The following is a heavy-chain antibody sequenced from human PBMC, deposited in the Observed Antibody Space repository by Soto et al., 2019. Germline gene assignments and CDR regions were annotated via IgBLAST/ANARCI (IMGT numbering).Heavy chain of an antibody. D-gene: IGHD6-19*01. CDR3: ARGSYYSGWV. J-gene: IGHJ4*02. CDR1: GDSVSSTSTA. CDR2: TYYRSNWYT. Sequence: SQTLSLTCAISGDSVSSTSTAWSWIRQSPSRGLEWLGRTYYRSNWYTDYAVSVKSRITISPDTSRNQFSLQLNSVTPEDTAVYYCARGSYYSGWVWGQGTLVTVSS. V-gene: IGHV6-1*01.